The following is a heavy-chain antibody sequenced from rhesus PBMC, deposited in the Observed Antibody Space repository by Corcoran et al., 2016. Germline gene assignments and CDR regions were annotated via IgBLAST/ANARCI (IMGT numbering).Heavy chain of an antibody. CDR1: GSSITDNYY. J-gene: IGHJ4*01. Sequence: VQLQGSGPGLVKPSETLSPACDVSGSSITDNYYWHGIRQPPGKGLEWIGNVYGKSASTDYNPSLKSRVTISKDTSKNQFFLKLNSVTAADTAVYFCSRGPGAWFFQYWGQGVLVTVSS. D-gene: IGHD6-31*01. CDR3: SRGPGAWFFQY. CDR2: VYGKSAST. V-gene: IGHV4S9*01.